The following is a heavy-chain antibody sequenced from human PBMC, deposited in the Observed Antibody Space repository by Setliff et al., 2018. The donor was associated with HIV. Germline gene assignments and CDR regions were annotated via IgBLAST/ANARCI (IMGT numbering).Heavy chain of an antibody. Sequence: SVKVSCKASGGTFSSYAISWVRQAPGQGLEWMGGIIPIFGTANYAQNFQGRVTITADESTSTAYMELSSLRSEETAVYYCASGILTGYGMDVWGQGTTVTVSS. D-gene: IGHD3-9*01. CDR2: IIPIFGTA. V-gene: IGHV1-69*13. J-gene: IGHJ6*02. CDR1: GGTFSSYA. CDR3: ASGILTGYGMDV.